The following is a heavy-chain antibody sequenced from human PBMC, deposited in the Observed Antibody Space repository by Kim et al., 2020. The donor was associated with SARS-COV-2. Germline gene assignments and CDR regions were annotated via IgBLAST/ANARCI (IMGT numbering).Heavy chain of an antibody. D-gene: IGHD2-2*02. V-gene: IGHV1-18*01. CDR1: GYTFTSYG. CDR2: ISAYNGNT. CDR3: ARDGGYCSSTSCYSKPDNWCDP. J-gene: IGHJ5*02. Sequence: ASVKVSCKASGYTFTSYGISWVRQAPGQGLEWMGWISAYNGNTNYAQKLQGRVTMTTDTSTSTAYMELRSLRSDDTAVYYCARDGGYCSSTSCYSKPDNWCDPWGQGTLVTVSS.